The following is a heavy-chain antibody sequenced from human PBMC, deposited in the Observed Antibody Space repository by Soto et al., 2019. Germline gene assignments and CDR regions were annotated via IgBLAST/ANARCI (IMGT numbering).Heavy chain of an antibody. CDR2: ISAYNGNT. V-gene: IGHV1-18*01. D-gene: IGHD6-13*01. Sequence: ASVKVSCKASGYTFTSYGISWVRQAPGQGLEWMGWISAYNGNTNYAQKLQGRVTMTTDTSTSTAYMELRSLRSDDTAVYYCARGSPIAAAGMAVGAFDIWGQGTMVTVSS. CDR1: GYTFTSYG. CDR3: ARGSPIAAAGMAVGAFDI. J-gene: IGHJ3*02.